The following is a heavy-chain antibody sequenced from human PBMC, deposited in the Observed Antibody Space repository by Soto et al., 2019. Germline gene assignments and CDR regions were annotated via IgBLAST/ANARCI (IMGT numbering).Heavy chain of an antibody. J-gene: IGHJ2*01. CDR2: INAGNGNT. Sequence: QVQLVQSGAEEKKPGASVKVSCKASGYTFTSYAMHWVRQAPGQRLEWMGWINAGNGNTKYSQKFQGRVTITRDTFASTAYMKLSSLRSEDTAVYYCARAPSWWYFDLWGRGTLVTVSS. V-gene: IGHV1-3*05. CDR3: ARAPSWWYFDL. CDR1: GYTFTSYA.